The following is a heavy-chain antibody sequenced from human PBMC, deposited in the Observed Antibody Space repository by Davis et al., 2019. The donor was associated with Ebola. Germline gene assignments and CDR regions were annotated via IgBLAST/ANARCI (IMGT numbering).Heavy chain of an antibody. V-gene: IGHV3-74*01. D-gene: IGHD3-3*01. Sequence: PGGSLRLSCAASRVTFSSYWMHWVRQGPGKGLVGVSRINSDGSSTTYADSVKGRFTISRDNAKNSLYLQMNSLRAEDTAVYYCARGTYDFWSGYVDYWGQGTLVTVSS. CDR1: RVTFSSYW. J-gene: IGHJ4*02. CDR3: ARGTYDFWSGYVDY. CDR2: INSDGSST.